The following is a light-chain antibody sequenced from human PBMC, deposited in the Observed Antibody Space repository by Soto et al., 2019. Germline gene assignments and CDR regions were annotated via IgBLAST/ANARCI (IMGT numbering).Light chain of an antibody. Sequence: QSALTQPASVSGSPGQSITLSCTGTSSDVGGYNYVSWYQQHPGKAPKLMIYEVSNRPSGVSNRFSGSKSGNTASLTISGLQAEDEADYYCSSYTSSSIPYVFGTGTKLTVL. J-gene: IGLJ1*01. V-gene: IGLV2-14*01. CDR3: SSYTSSSIPYV. CDR1: SSDVGGYNY. CDR2: EVS.